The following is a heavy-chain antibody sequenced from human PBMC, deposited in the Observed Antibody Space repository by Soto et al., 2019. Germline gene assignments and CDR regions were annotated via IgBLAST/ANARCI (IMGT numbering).Heavy chain of an antibody. J-gene: IGHJ6*02. D-gene: IGHD2-2*01. V-gene: IGHV3-53*01. CDR2: IYSGGST. CDR3: AREIRTKYHRYGMDV. Sequence: PGGSLRLSCAASGFTVSSNYMSWVRQAPGKGLEWVSVIYSGGSTYYANSVKGRFTISRDNSKNTLYLQMNSLRAEGTAVYYCAREIRTKYHRYGMDVWGQGTTVTVSS. CDR1: GFTVSSNY.